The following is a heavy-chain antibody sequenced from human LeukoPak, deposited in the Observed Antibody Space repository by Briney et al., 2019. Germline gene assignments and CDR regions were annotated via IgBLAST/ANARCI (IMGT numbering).Heavy chain of an antibody. CDR1: GGTFSSYA. D-gene: IGHD6-6*01. Sequence: ASVKVSCKASGGTFSSYAISWVRQAPGQGLEWIGGIIPIFGTANHAQKFQGRVTITADESTSTAYMELSSLRSEDTAVYYCARARIAARPNWFDPWGQGTLVTVSS. CDR2: IIPIFGTA. J-gene: IGHJ5*02. V-gene: IGHV1-69*13. CDR3: ARARIAARPNWFDP.